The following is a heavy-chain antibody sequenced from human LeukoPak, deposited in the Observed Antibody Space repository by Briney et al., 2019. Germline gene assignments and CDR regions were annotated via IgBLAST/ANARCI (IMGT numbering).Heavy chain of an antibody. CDR3: AKFYEYCSSTSCTGYLEY. Sequence: GGSLRLSCTASGSTFSNYAMSWVRQAPGKGLEWVSGISGSGSSTYYADSVKGRFTITRDNSKNTLYLQMNSLRAEDTAVYYCAKFYEYCSSTSCTGYLEYWGQGTLVTFSS. J-gene: IGHJ4*02. V-gene: IGHV3-23*01. CDR1: GSTFSNYA. D-gene: IGHD2-2*01. CDR2: ISGSGSST.